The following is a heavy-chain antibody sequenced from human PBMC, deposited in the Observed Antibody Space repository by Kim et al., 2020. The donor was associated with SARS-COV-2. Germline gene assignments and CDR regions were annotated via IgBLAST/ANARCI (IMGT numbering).Heavy chain of an antibody. V-gene: IGHV4-34*01. Sequence: PSLKRRVTISVDTSKNQFSLKLSSVTAADTAVYYCAREGSGYGYGWFDPWGQGTLVTVSS. D-gene: IGHD5-18*01. CDR3: AREGSGYGYGWFDP. J-gene: IGHJ5*02.